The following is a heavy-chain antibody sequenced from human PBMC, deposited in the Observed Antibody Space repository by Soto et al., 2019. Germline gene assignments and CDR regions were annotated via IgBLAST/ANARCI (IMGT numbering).Heavy chain of an antibody. CDR2: IYFRGTT. CDR3: ARMIYNDTGGYPFDS. CDR1: GGSISSYY. V-gene: IGHV4-59*01. D-gene: IGHD3-10*01. Sequence: PSETLSLTCTVSGGSISSYYWSWIRQPPGKGLEWIGYIYFRGTTNYNPSLKSRVTMSADTSKNQFSLKLNSVTAADTAVYYCARMIYNDTGGYPFDSWAQGMTVTVSA. J-gene: IGHJ4*02.